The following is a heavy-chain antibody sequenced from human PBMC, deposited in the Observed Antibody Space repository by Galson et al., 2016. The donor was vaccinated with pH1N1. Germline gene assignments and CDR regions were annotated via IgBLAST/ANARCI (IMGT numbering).Heavy chain of an antibody. Sequence: SVKVSCKASGDTFSIYAIGWVRQAPGQGLEWMGGIIPMFGTTNYAQKFQGRVTITADKSTSTGFTSTAYMELSGLRSEDTAVYYCAGFRKIDGGALDYWGQGTLVTVSS. V-gene: IGHV1-69*06. D-gene: IGHD4-23*01. CDR2: IIPMFGTT. J-gene: IGHJ4*02. CDR3: AGFRKIDGGALDY. CDR1: GDTFSIYA.